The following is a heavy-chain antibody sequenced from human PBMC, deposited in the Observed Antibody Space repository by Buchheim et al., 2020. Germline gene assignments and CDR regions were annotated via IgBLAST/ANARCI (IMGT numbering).Heavy chain of an antibody. CDR2: ISYDGLNK. CDR3: ARDFRMAERTGIVGATVGY. V-gene: IGHV3-30*04. J-gene: IGHJ4*02. Sequence: QVQLVESGGGVVQPGRSLRLSCAASGFTFSSYVMHWVRQAPGKGLEWVAVISYDGLNKYYADSVKGRFTISRDNSKKTLYLQMNSPRAEDTAMYYCARDFRMAERTGIVGATVGYWGQGTL. D-gene: IGHD1-26*01. CDR1: GFTFSSYV.